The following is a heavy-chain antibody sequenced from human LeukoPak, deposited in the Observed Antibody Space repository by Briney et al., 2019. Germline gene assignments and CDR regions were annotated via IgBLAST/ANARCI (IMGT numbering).Heavy chain of an antibody. Sequence: GGSLRLSCATSGFMFSTYAMSWVRQAPGKGLEWVSIISNSGGTTYYADSVKGRFTVSRDNSKNTLYLQMKNLRAEDTAVYYCVSQSYRGSDYYYFDYRGQGTLVAVSS. J-gene: IGHJ4*02. CDR3: VSQSYRGSDYYYFDY. CDR2: ISNSGGTT. D-gene: IGHD1-26*01. V-gene: IGHV3-23*01. CDR1: GFMFSTYA.